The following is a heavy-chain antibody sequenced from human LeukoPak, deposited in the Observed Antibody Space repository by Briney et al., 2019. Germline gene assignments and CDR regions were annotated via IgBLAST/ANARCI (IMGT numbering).Heavy chain of an antibody. CDR2: SDPNSTYI. CDR3: ARAPTVLVGYCSSSSCQADY. D-gene: IGHD2-2*01. J-gene: IGHJ4*02. Sequence: GGSLRLSCAASGFTLRSYSMNWVRQAPGKGLEWVSASDPNSTYIYYADSVKGRFTISRDNAENSLYLQMNSVRVEDTAVYYCARAPTVLVGYCSSSSCQADYWGQGTLVTVSS. V-gene: IGHV3-21*01. CDR1: GFTLRSYS.